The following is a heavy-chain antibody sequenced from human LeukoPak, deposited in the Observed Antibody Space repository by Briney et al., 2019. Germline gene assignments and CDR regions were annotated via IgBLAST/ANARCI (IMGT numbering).Heavy chain of an antibody. J-gene: IGHJ4*02. D-gene: IGHD6-13*01. Sequence: TGGSLRLSCAASGFTVSSNYMSWVRQAPGKGLEWVSVIYSGGSTYYADSVKGRFTIPRDNSKNTLYLQMNSLRAEDTAVYYCARDYSSSWRNWGQGTLVTVSS. V-gene: IGHV3-66*01. CDR3: ARDYSSSWRN. CDR1: GFTVSSNY. CDR2: IYSGGST.